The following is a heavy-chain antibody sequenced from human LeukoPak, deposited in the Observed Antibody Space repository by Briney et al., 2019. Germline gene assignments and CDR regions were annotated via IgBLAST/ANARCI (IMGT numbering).Heavy chain of an antibody. J-gene: IGHJ6*02. CDR1: GFTFNTQG. V-gene: IGHV3-30*18. D-gene: IGHD6-19*01. CDR2: ISPDGNKK. Sequence: PGGSLRLSYTASGFTFNTQGMHWVRQVPGKGLEWVTLISPDGNKKYYVDSVKGRFTISRDNSKNTVYLQMNSLKTEDTAIYYCAKVRSSGWHEPYHYYGMDVWGQGTTVIVSS. CDR3: AKVRSSGWHEPYHYYGMDV.